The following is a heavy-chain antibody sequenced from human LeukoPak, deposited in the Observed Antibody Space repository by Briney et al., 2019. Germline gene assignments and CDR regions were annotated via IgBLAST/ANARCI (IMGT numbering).Heavy chain of an antibody. J-gene: IGHJ5*02. CDR1: GGSISRYY. Sequence: SETLSLTCTVSGGSISRYYWGWIRQPPGKGLVWIGYIYYSGSTNYNPSLKSRVTISVDTSKNQFSLKLSSVTAADTAVYYCAGGGYYCSGSYGAIDWFDPWGQGTLVTVSS. V-gene: IGHV4-59*01. D-gene: IGHD3-10*01. CDR2: IYYSGST. CDR3: AGGGYYCSGSYGAIDWFDP.